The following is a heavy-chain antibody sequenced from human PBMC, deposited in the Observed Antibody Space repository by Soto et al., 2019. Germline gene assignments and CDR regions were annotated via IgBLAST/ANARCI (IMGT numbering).Heavy chain of an antibody. J-gene: IGHJ5*02. CDR3: ARVLNGSGSYQWLWWFDP. D-gene: IGHD3-10*01. Sequence: GASLKVSCKASGYTFTSYGISWVRQAPGQGLEWMGWISAYNGNTNYAQKLQGRVTMTTDTSTSTAYMELRSLRSDDTAVYYCARVLNGSGSYQWLWWFDPWGQGTLVTVSS. CDR2: ISAYNGNT. CDR1: GYTFTSYG. V-gene: IGHV1-18*01.